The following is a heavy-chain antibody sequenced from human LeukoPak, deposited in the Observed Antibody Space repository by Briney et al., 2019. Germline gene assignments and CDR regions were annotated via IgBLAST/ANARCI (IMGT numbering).Heavy chain of an antibody. CDR1: GFTLTNYW. CDR2: IKQDGSAK. CDR3: ARGRDGYKFDY. Sequence: GGSLRLSCAASGFTLTNYWMSWVRQAPGKGLEWVANIKQDGSAKYYVDSVKGRFTISRDNAKNSLYLQMNGLRVEDTAVYYCARGRDGYKFDYWGQGTLVTVSS. V-gene: IGHV3-7*01. J-gene: IGHJ4*02. D-gene: IGHD5-24*01.